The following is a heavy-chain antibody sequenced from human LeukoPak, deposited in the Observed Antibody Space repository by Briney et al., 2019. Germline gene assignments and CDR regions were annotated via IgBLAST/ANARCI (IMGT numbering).Heavy chain of an antibody. V-gene: IGHV4-4*09. J-gene: IGHJ4*02. Sequence: SETLSLTCTVSGGSISSYYWSWIRQPPGKGLEWIGYIYTSGSTNYNPSLKSRVTISVDTSKNQFSLKLSSVTAADTAVYYCARRRGYSGYGVDYWGQGTLVTVSS. CDR1: GGSISSYY. D-gene: IGHD5-12*01. CDR3: ARRRGYSGYGVDY. CDR2: IYTSGST.